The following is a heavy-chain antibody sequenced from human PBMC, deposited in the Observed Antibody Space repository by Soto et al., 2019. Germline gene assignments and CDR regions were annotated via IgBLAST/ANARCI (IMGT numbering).Heavy chain of an antibody. Sequence: QITLKESGPTLVKPTQTLTLTCTFSGFSLSTSEVGVGWIRQPPGQALECLALIYWDDDKRYSPSLRSRLTIPKDTPKNQVVLTMTNVDTGDTATYYCAHRFDWYYFDYWGQGTLVTVSS. J-gene: IGHJ4*02. D-gene: IGHD3-9*01. CDR1: GFSLSTSEVG. V-gene: IGHV2-5*02. CDR3: AHRFDWYYFDY. CDR2: IYWDDDK.